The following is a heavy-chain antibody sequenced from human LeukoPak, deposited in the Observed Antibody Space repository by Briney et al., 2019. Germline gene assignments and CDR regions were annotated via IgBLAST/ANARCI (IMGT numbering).Heavy chain of an antibody. V-gene: IGHV3-66*01. CDR2: IYSGGST. CDR3: ARDRTRWDTDYGMDV. Sequence: GGSLRLSCAASGFTVSSNYMSWVRQAPGKGLEWVSVIYSGGSTYYADSVKGRFTISRDNSKNTLYLQMNSLRAEDTAVYYCARDRTRWDTDYGMDVWGQGTTVTVSS. J-gene: IGHJ6*02. CDR1: GFTVSSNY. D-gene: IGHD1/OR15-1a*01.